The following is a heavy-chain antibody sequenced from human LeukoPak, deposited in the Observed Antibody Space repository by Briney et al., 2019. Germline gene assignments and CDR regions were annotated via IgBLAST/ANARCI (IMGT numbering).Heavy chain of an antibody. Sequence: PGGSLRLSCAASGFTFSSYAMSWVRQAPGKGLEWVSGTSGSGSSTYYTDSVKGRFTISRDNSKNTLYLQMISLRAEDTAVYYCAKDQARLREFDSWGQGTLVTVSS. CDR3: AKDQARLREFDS. D-gene: IGHD2-8*01. CDR2: TSGSGSST. J-gene: IGHJ4*02. V-gene: IGHV3-23*01. CDR1: GFTFSSYA.